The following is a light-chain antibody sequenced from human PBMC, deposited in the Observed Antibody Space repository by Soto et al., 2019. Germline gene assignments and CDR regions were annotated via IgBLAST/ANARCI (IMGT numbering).Light chain of an antibody. Sequence: EVVLTQSPAILSLSPGERVTLSCRASQSITTYLAWHQQKPGQSPRLLIYDTSSRATGIPARFSGSGSGRDFTLTISSLEPEDSAVYYCQQRSNWPLTFGGGTKVEIK. CDR2: DTS. CDR3: QQRSNWPLT. V-gene: IGKV3-11*02. CDR1: QSITTY. J-gene: IGKJ4*01.